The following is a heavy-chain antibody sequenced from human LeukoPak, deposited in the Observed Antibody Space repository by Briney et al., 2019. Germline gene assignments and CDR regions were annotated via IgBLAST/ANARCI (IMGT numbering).Heavy chain of an antibody. CDR3: ARENMRDGGIAAAGTDY. CDR2: INQDGSEK. CDR1: GFTFSNYW. V-gene: IGHV3-7*01. J-gene: IGHJ4*02. Sequence: AGGSQRLSCAASGFTFSNYWMTWVRQAPGKGQEWVANINQDGSEKYYVDSMRGRFTISRDNAKNSLYLQMSSLRADDTAVYYCARENMRDGGIAAAGTDYWGQGTLVTVSS. D-gene: IGHD6-13*01.